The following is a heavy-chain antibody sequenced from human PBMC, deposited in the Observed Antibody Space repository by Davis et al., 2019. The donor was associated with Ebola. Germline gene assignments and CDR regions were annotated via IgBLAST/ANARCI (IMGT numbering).Heavy chain of an antibody. D-gene: IGHD2-8*02. V-gene: IGHV3-30*03. J-gene: IGHJ4*02. CDR1: GFTFSSYG. CDR3: ARKGGVY. CDR2: ISYDGNNK. Sequence: GESLKISCAASGFTFSSYGMHWVRQAPGKGLEWVAVISYDGNNKYYADSVKGRFTISRDNSKNTLYLQMNSLRAEDTAVYYCARKGGVYWGQGTLVTVSS.